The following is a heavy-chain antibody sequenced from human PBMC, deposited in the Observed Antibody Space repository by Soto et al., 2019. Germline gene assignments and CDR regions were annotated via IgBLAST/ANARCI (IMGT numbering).Heavy chain of an antibody. CDR3: AREASAVISLDY. CDR1: GYIFTAYS. J-gene: IGHJ4*02. V-gene: IGHV1-2*02. Sequence: ASVKVSCKASGYIFTAYSMHWVRQAPGQGLEWVGWFNPNSGDTIYAQKFQGRVTLTGDTSISTAYMELYSLTSDDTAVYYCAREASAVISLDYWGQGTRVTSPQ. CDR2: FNPNSGDT. D-gene: IGHD6-19*01.